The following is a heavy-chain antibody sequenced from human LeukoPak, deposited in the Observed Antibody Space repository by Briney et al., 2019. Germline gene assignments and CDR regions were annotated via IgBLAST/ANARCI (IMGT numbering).Heavy chain of an antibody. V-gene: IGHV3-23*01. J-gene: IGHJ4*02. D-gene: IGHD2-2*01. CDR1: GIIFSSYA. Sequence: GGSLRLSCEVSGIIFSSYAMSWVRQAPGKRLEWVSSITGSGRDTYYAGSVKGRITISRDNSRNTLYLQMNSLRAEDTALYYCAKGTLGSCSGATCYDFDNWGQGTLVTVSS. CDR3: AKGTLGSCSGATCYDFDN. CDR2: ITGSGRDT.